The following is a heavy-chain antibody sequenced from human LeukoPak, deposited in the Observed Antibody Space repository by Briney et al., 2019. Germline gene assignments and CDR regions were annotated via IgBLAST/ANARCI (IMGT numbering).Heavy chain of an antibody. V-gene: IGHV3-9*01. CDR1: GFTFDDYA. D-gene: IGHD2-8*02. J-gene: IGHJ4*02. CDR3: AEGKFWYYFDY. Sequence: PGGSLRLSCAASGFTFDDYAMHWVRQAPGKGLEWVSGISWNSGSIGYADSVKGRFTISRDNAKNSLYLQMNSLRAEDTALYYCAEGKFWYYFDYWGQGTLVTVSS. CDR2: ISWNSGSI.